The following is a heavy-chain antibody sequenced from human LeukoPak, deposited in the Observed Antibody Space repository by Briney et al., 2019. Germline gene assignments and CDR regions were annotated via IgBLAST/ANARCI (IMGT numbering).Heavy chain of an antibody. CDR3: ARVAVAHDAFDI. D-gene: IGHD5-12*01. CDR1: GGSFSGYY. V-gene: IGHV4-34*01. CDR2: INHSGST. Sequence: SETLSLTCAVYGGSFSGYYWSWIRQPPGKGLEWIGEINHSGSTNYNPSLKSRVTISVDTSKNQFSLKLSSVAAADTAVYYCARVAVAHDAFDIWGQGTMVTVSS. J-gene: IGHJ3*02.